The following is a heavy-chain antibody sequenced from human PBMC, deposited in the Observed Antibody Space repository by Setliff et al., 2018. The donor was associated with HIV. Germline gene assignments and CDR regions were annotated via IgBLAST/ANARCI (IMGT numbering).Heavy chain of an antibody. Sequence: SETLSLTCSVSGDDINRDFWTWMRQPPGKGLEWIGYVQYVGPANYNPSLQSRPTLSIDTSKNQFSLKLVSVTAADTAVYYCARGEPPASRSGLLYWGQGMLVTVSS. J-gene: IGHJ4*02. CDR2: VQYVGPA. V-gene: IGHV4-59*01. CDR3: ARGEPPASRSGLLY. CDR1: GDDINRDF. D-gene: IGHD3-22*01.